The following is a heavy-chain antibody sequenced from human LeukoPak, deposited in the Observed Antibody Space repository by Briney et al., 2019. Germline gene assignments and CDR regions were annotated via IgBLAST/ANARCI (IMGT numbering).Heavy chain of an antibody. D-gene: IGHD6-19*01. J-gene: IGHJ4*02. Sequence: ASVKVSCKASGYTFTGYYLHWVRQAPGQGLEWMGCVNPNSGDTNYAQKFQGSVTMTRDTSISTAYMELSRLRSDDTAVYYCARELIAVAGSDYWGQGTLVTVSS. V-gene: IGHV1-2*02. CDR2: VNPNSGDT. CDR1: GYTFTGYY. CDR3: ARELIAVAGSDY.